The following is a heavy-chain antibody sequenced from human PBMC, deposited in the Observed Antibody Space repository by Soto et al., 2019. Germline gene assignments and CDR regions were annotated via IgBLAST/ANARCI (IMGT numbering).Heavy chain of an antibody. J-gene: IGHJ4*02. Sequence: SVEVSCKASGGTFSSYAISWVRQAPGQGLEWMGGIIPIFGTANYAQKFQGRVTITADESTSTAYMELSSLRSEDTAVYYCARDRGGSYYSYYFDYWGQGTLVTVSS. V-gene: IGHV1-69*13. CDR1: GGTFSSYA. CDR3: ARDRGGSYYSYYFDY. D-gene: IGHD1-26*01. CDR2: IIPIFGTA.